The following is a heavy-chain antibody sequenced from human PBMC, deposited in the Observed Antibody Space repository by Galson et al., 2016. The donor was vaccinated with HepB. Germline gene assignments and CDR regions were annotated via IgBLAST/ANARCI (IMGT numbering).Heavy chain of an antibody. Sequence: SLRLSCAASGFTFGHYGMQWVRQAPGKGLEWVAVIWFDGGSKYYADSVKGRFTISRDNSKNTLYLEMNSLRADDTALYYCAREVGRAADLDYWGQGTLVTVSS. CDR1: GFTFGHYG. V-gene: IGHV3-33*01. D-gene: IGHD6-13*01. J-gene: IGHJ4*02. CDR2: IWFDGGSK. CDR3: AREVGRAADLDY.